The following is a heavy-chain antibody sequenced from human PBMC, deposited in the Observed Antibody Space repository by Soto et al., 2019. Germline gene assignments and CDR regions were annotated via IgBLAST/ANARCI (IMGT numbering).Heavy chain of an antibody. D-gene: IGHD6-13*01. CDR2: IFPGDYET. CDR3: ARSPRSSPYFDY. V-gene: IGHV5-51*01. Sequence: GESLKISCPCSGYTFSNFWLAWVRQLPGKGLEWMGIIFPGDYETRYSPSFHGKVTISADRSIGTAYLQWSSLEASDSAFYFCARSPRSSPYFDYWGQGALVTVSS. CDR1: GYTFSNFW. J-gene: IGHJ4*02.